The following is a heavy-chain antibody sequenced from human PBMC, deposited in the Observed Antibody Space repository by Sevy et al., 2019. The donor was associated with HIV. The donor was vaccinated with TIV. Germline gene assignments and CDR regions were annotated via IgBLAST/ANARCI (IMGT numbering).Heavy chain of an antibody. CDR3: AKDRSSYCTNGVCGRYYYFGMDV. J-gene: IGHJ6*02. Sequence: GGSLRLSCAASRFTFSKYAMSWVRQAPGKGLEWVSAISGSGGSTYYAYSVKGRFTISRDNSKNRLYLQMNSLRAEDTAVYYCAKDRSSYCTNGVCGRYYYFGMDVWGQGTTVTVSS. CDR1: RFTFSKYA. D-gene: IGHD2-8*01. CDR2: ISGSGGST. V-gene: IGHV3-23*01.